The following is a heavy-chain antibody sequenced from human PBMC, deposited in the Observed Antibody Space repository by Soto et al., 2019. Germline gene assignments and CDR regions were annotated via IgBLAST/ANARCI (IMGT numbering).Heavy chain of an antibody. V-gene: IGHV4-39*01. CDR3: ARLGDVLRFLEWSFYFDD. CDR2: IYYSGST. J-gene: IGHJ4*02. Sequence: LSLTCTVSGGSISSSSYYWGWIRQPPGKGLEWIGSIYYSGSTYYNPSLKSRVTISVDMSKNQFSLKLSSVTAADTAVYYCARLGDVLRFLEWSFYFDDWGQGTLVTVSS. D-gene: IGHD3-3*01. CDR1: GGSISSSSYY.